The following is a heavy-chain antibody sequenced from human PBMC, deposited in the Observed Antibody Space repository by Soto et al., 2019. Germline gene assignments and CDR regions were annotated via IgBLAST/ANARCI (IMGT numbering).Heavy chain of an antibody. J-gene: IGHJ6*02. CDR1: GGSITGYH. CDR2: VHSTGST. V-gene: IGHV4-59*01. D-gene: IGHD6-19*01. CDR3: ARLQVGSSGWYGYYYYSGMYV. Sequence: SETLSLTCTVSGGSITGYHWTWIRQRPGKGLEWIGYVHSTGSTNYNPSLNSRVAISVDTSKNQFSLKLSSVTAADTAVYYCARLQVGSSGWYGYYYYSGMYVWGQETTVTVSS.